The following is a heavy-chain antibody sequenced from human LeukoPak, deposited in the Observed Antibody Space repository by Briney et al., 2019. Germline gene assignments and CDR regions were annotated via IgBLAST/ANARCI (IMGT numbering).Heavy chain of an antibody. CDR1: GYNFTEYN. Sequence: GASVKVSCKASGYNFTEYNIHWVRQAPGQGLEWMGWINPNSGGTNYAQKFQGRVTMTRDTSIGTAYMDLSSLISDDTAVYYCATHPFDFWGQGTLVTVSS. CDR3: ATHPFDF. CDR2: INPNSGGT. J-gene: IGHJ4*02. V-gene: IGHV1-2*02.